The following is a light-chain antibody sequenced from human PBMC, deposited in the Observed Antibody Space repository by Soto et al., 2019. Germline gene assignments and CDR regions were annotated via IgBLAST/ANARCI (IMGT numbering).Light chain of an antibody. CDR2: EVS. Sequence: QSALTQPPSASGSPGQSVTISCTGTSSDVGGYYYVSWYQQHPGKAPQLMIYEVSKRPSGVADRFSGSKSGNTASLTVSGLQAEDEDDYYCSSYAGSNNYVVFGGGTKLTVL. CDR1: SSDVGGYYY. J-gene: IGLJ2*01. CDR3: SSYAGSNNYVV. V-gene: IGLV2-8*01.